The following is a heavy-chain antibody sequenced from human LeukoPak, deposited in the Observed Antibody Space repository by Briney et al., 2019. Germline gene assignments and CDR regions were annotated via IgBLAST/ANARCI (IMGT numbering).Heavy chain of an antibody. CDR3: AKVGHYCSGGSCFFDY. V-gene: IGHV3-48*01. CDR1: GFTFSSYS. CDR2: ISSSSSTI. Sequence: GGSLRLSCAASGFTFSSYSMNWVRQAPGKGLEWVSYISSSSSTIYYADSVKGRFTISRDNSKNTLYLQMNSLRAEDTAVYYCAKVGHYCSGGSCFFDYWGQGTLVTVSS. J-gene: IGHJ4*02. D-gene: IGHD2-15*01.